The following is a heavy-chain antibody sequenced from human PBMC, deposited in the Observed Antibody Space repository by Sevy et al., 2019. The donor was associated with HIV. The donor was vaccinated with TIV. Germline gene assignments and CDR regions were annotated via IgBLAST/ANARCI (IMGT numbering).Heavy chain of an antibody. D-gene: IGHD3-22*01. V-gene: IGHV3-23*01. CDR1: GFTFSSYA. CDR3: AKDRGGEYYYDSRGPNPMVPSSYFDY. J-gene: IGHJ4*02. Sequence: GGSLRLSCAASGFTFSSYAMSWVRQAPGKGLEWVSAISGSGGSTYYADSVKGRLTISRDNSKNTLYLQMNSLRAEDTAVYYCAKDRGGEYYYDSRGPNPMVPSSYFDYWGQGTLVTVSS. CDR2: ISGSGGST.